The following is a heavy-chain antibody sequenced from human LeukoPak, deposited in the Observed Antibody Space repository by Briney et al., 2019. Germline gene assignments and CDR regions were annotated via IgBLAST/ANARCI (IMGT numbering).Heavy chain of an antibody. CDR1: GFTFSSYS. Sequence: GGSLRLSCAASGFTFSSYSMNWVRQAPGKGLEWVSSISSSSSYIYYADSVKGRFTISRDNAKNSLYLQMNSLRAEDTAVYYCARGGSWELRCDYWGQGTLVTVSS. CDR2: ISSSSSYI. D-gene: IGHD1-26*01. J-gene: IGHJ4*02. V-gene: IGHV3-21*01. CDR3: ARGGSWELRCDY.